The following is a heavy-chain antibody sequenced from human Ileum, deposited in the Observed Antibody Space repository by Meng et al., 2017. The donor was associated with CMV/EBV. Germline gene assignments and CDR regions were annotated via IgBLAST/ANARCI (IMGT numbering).Heavy chain of an antibody. Sequence: GGSLRLSCAASGFTFSSYSMNWVRQAPGKGLEWVSSISSSSSYIYYADSVKGRFTIARDDAKNSLYLQMNSLRGEDTAVYYCARVVKDGYYLDYWGQGTQVTVSS. CDR1: GFTFSSYS. CDR3: ARVVKDGYYLDY. J-gene: IGHJ4*02. V-gene: IGHV3-21*01. D-gene: IGHD3-22*01. CDR2: ISSSSSYI.